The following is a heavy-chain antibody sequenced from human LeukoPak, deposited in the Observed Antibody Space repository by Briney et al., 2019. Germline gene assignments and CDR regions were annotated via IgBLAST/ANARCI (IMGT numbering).Heavy chain of an antibody. Sequence: PGGSLRLSCAASGFTFSSYWMSWVRQAPGKGLEWVANIKQDGSEKYYVDSVKGRFTISRDNAKNSLYLQMNSLRAEDTAVYYCARDPGELIVVVTTYGMDVWGQGTTVTVSS. J-gene: IGHJ6*02. V-gene: IGHV3-7*01. D-gene: IGHD2-21*02. CDR3: ARDPGELIVVVTTYGMDV. CDR1: GFTFSSYW. CDR2: IKQDGSEK.